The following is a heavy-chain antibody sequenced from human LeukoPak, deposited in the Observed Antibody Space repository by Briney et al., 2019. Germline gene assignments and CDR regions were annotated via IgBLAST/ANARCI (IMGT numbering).Heavy chain of an antibody. CDR1: GYTFTGYY. J-gene: IGHJ4*02. CDR3: ARVGITIPFGPTDHYYFDY. D-gene: IGHD3-3*01. Sequence: ASVKVSCKASGYTFTGYYMHWVRQAPGQGLEWMGWINPNSGGTNYAQKFQGRVTMTRDPSISTAYMELSRLRSDDTAVYYCARVGITIPFGPTDHYYFDYWGQGTLVTVSS. V-gene: IGHV1-2*02. CDR2: INPNSGGT.